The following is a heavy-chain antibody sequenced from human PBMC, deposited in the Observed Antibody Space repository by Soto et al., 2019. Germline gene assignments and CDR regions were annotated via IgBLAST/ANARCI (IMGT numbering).Heavy chain of an antibody. Sequence: QMQLVQSGPEVKKPGTSVKVSCKTSGFTFTTSAVQWVRQARGQRLEWIGWIVVGNGKTNYAQKFQDRVTITRDTSTSTSYLEMNGLTSADTAVYYCAADTLQKAVWGQGPLVTVSS. CDR2: IVVGNGKT. CDR3: AADTLQKAV. V-gene: IGHV1-58*03. D-gene: IGHD2-21*01. J-gene: IGHJ4*02. CDR1: GFTFTTSA.